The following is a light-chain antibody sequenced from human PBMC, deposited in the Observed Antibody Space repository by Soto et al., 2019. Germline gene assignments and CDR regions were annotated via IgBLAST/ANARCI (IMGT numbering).Light chain of an antibody. V-gene: IGLV1-40*01. J-gene: IGLJ7*01. Sequence: QAVVTQPPSVSGAPGQRVTISCTGSSSNIGAGYDVHWYQQLPGTAPKLLIYGNSNRPSGVPDRFSGSNSGTSASLAITGIPAEDEADYYCQSYDSSLSGYAVFGGGTQMTVL. CDR3: QSYDSSLSGYAV. CDR1: SSNIGAGYD. CDR2: GNS.